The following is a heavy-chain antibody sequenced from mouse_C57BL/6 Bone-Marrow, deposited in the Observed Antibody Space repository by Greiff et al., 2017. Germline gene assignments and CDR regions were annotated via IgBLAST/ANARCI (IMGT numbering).Heavy chain of an antibody. D-gene: IGHD1-1*01. CDR2: ISYSGST. CDR1: GYSITSDY. V-gene: IGHV3-8*01. J-gene: IGHJ1*03. CDR3: ARAYGSSYVFWYFDV. Sequence: VQLQQSGPGLAKPSQTLSLTCSVTGYSITSDYWNWIRKFPGNKLEYMGYISYSGSTYYNPSLKSRISITRDTSKNQYYLQLNSVTTEDTATYYCARAYGSSYVFWYFDVWGTGTTVTVSS.